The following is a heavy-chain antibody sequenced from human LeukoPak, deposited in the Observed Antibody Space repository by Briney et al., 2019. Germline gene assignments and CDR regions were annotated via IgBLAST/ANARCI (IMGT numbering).Heavy chain of an antibody. CDR1: GFTVSSNY. CDR2: IYSGGRT. D-gene: IGHD3-22*01. V-gene: IGHV3-66*01. CDR3: ARNRNYYDSSGYHDAFDI. Sequence: TGGPLRLSCAASGFTVSSNYINWVRQAPGKGLEWVSVIYSGGRTYYADSVKGRFTISRDNSKNTLYLQMNSLRAEDTAVYYCARNRNYYDSSGYHDAFDIWGQGTMVTVSS. J-gene: IGHJ3*02.